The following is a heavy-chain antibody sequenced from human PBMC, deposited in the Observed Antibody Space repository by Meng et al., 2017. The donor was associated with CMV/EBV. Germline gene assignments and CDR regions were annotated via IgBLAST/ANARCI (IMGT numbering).Heavy chain of an antibody. V-gene: IGHV3-30*02. Sequence: GESLKISCAASGFTFSSYGMHWVRQAPGKGLEWVAFIRYDGSNKYYADSVKGRFTISRDNSKNTLYLQMNSLRAEDTAVYYCAKMDPGDYVWGSYGGYYFDYWGQGTLVTV. CDR2: IRYDGSNK. CDR3: AKMDPGDYVWGSYGGYYFDY. D-gene: IGHD3-16*01. J-gene: IGHJ4*02. CDR1: GFTFSSYG.